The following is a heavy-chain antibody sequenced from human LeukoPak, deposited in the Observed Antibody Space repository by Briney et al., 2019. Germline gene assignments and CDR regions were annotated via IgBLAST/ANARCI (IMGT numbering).Heavy chain of an antibody. D-gene: IGHD5-18*01. CDR1: GGSISSYY. CDR3: ARVSGYSYGPYFDY. V-gene: IGHV4-39*07. J-gene: IGHJ4*02. Sequence: SETLSLTCTVSGGSISSYYWSWIRQPPGKGLEWIGSIYYSGSTYYNPSLKSRVTISVDTSKNQFSLKLSSVTAADTAVYYCARVSGYSYGPYFDYWGQGTLVTVSS. CDR2: IYYSGST.